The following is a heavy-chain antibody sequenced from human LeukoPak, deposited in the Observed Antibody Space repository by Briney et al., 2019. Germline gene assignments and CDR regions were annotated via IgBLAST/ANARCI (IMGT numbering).Heavy chain of an antibody. CDR3: AKDRYSYAFEYSDS. D-gene: IGHD5-18*01. CDR2: ISYDGSNK. Sequence: GGSLRLSCAASGFTFSGYPIHWVRQAPGKGLEWVAVISYDGSNKYYADSVKGRFTISRDNSKNTLYLQMNSLRAEDTAVYYCAKDRYSYAFEYSDSWGQGTLVTVSS. V-gene: IGHV3-30-3*02. CDR1: GFTFSGYP. J-gene: IGHJ4*02.